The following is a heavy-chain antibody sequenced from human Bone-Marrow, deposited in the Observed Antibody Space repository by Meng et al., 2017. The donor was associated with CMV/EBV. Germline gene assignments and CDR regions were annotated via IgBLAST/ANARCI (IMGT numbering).Heavy chain of an antibody. D-gene: IGHD3-3*01. CDR2: INPNSGGT. Sequence: ASVKVSCKASGYTFTGYYMHWVRQAPGQGLEWMGWINPNSGGTNYAQKFQGRVTMTRDTSISTAYMELSRLRSDDTAVYYCASGSKRWLLYQDYYYGMDVWGQGTTVTVSS. CDR1: GYTFTGYY. V-gene: IGHV1-2*02. CDR3: ASGSKRWLLYQDYYYGMDV. J-gene: IGHJ6*02.